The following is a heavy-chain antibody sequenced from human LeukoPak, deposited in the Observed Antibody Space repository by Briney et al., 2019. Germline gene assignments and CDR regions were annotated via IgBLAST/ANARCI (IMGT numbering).Heavy chain of an antibody. J-gene: IGHJ6*02. D-gene: IGHD1-26*01. V-gene: IGHV1-46*01. CDR1: GYTLTSYY. CDR3: ARWDADTGDYYYGMDV. Sequence: ASVKVSCKASGYTLTSYYMHWVRQAPGQGLEWMGIINPSGGSTSYAQKFQGRVTMTRDTSTSTVYMELSSLRSEDTAVYYCARWDADTGDYYYGMDVWGQGTTVTVSS. CDR2: INPSGGST.